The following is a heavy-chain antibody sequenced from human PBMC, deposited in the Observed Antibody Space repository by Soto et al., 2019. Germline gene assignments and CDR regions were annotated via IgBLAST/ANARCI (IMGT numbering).Heavy chain of an antibody. Sequence: QTLSLTCAISDDSFSSNIPALNWIRQSPSRGLEWLGRTYYRSKWYNDYAVSVKSRITINPDTSKNQFSLQLNSVTPEDTAVYYCARNKGSIVGATMFDYWGQGTLVTVSS. CDR1: DDSFSSNIPA. V-gene: IGHV6-1*01. J-gene: IGHJ4*02. CDR2: TYYRSKWYN. CDR3: ARNKGSIVGATMFDY. D-gene: IGHD1-26*01.